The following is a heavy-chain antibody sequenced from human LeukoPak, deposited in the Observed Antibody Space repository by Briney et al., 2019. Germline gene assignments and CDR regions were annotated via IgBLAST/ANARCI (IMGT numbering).Heavy chain of an antibody. CDR1: VGSISSHY. D-gene: IGHD6-6*01. CDR3: ARAHPVYGSSSGFDY. CDR2: IFYTGST. V-gene: IGHV4-59*11. Sequence: PSETLSLTCTVSVGSISSHYWSWIRQPPGKGLEWVGYIFYTGSTSYNPSLKSRVTMSVDTSKNQFSLKLSSVTAADTAVYFCARAHPVYGSSSGFDYWGQGTLVTVSS. J-gene: IGHJ4*02.